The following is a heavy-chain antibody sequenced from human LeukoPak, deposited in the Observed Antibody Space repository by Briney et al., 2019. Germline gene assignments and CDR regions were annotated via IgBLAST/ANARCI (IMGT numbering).Heavy chain of an antibody. CDR3: ARGRDGTYDY. Sequence: APVKVSCKASGGTFSSYAISWVRQAPGQGLEWMGGIIPIFGTANYAQKFQGRVTITTDESTSTAYMELSSLRSEDTAVYYCARGRDGTYDYWGQGTLVTVSS. D-gene: IGHD5-24*01. CDR2: IIPIFGTA. J-gene: IGHJ4*02. V-gene: IGHV1-69*05. CDR1: GGTFSSYA.